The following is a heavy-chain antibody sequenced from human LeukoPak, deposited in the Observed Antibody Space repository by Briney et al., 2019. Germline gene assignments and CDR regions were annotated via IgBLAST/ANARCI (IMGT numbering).Heavy chain of an antibody. CDR1: GFTFYDYA. CDR3: AKDSFRGYYYGLDV. D-gene: IGHD2/OR15-2a*01. J-gene: IGHJ6*02. Sequence: GGALRLSCAASGFTFYDYALHWGREAPGEGLEWGSGISWNSDRIDYADSVKGRFTISRDNAKNSLYLQMNSLRAEDTALYYCAKDSFRGYYYGLDVWGQGTTVTVSS. V-gene: IGHV3-9*01. CDR2: ISWNSDRI.